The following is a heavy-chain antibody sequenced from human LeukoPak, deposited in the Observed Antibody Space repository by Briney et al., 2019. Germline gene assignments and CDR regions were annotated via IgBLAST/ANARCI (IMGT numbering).Heavy chain of an antibody. D-gene: IGHD3-10*02. J-gene: IGHJ6*04. V-gene: IGHV3-20*04. CDR3: AELGITMIGGV. CDR2: INWNGGST. CDR1: GFTFDDYG. Sequence: GGSLRLSCAASGFTFDDYGMSWVRQAPGKGLEWVSGINWNGGSTGYADSAKGRFTISRDNAKNSLYLQMNSLRAEDTALYYCAELGITMIGGVWGKGTTVTISS.